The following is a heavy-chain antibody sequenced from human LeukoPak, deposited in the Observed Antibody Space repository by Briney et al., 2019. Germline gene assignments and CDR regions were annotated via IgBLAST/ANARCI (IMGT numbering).Heavy chain of an antibody. D-gene: IGHD6-13*01. CDR3: RSGGAAPGSFDN. V-gene: IGHV3-7*01. J-gene: IGHJ4*02. CDR2: IKYDGSEE. CDR1: GFTFSDYW. Sequence: GGSLRPSCAASGFTFSDYWMSWMRQAPGKGLEWVANIKYDGSEEYYVDSVKGRFTISRDNAENSLYLQLSSLRVEDTAVYYCRSGGAAPGSFDNWGQGTLVTVSP.